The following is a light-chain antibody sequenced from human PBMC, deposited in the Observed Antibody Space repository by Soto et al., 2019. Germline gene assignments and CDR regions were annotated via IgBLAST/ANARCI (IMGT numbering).Light chain of an antibody. V-gene: IGKV3-11*01. J-gene: IGKJ2*01. CDR1: QSVASY. CDR3: QQRSNWPPYT. Sequence: EIVLTQSPATLSLSPGERATLSCRASQSVASYLAWYQQKPGQAPRLLIYDTSNRATGIPARFSGGGYGTDFTHTISSLEPEDFAVYYCQQRSNWPPYTFGQGTKLEIK. CDR2: DTS.